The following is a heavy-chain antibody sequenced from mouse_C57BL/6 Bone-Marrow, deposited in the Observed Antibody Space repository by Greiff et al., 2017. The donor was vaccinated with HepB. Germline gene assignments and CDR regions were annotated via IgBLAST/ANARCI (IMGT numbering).Heavy chain of an antibody. CDR1: GYTFTDYY. CDR2: IYPGSGNT. CDR3: AQHYYGSVYAMDY. V-gene: IGHV1-76*01. Sequence: QVQLQQSGAELVRPGASVKLSCKASGYTFTDYYINWVKQRPGQGLEWIARIYPGSGNTYYNEKFKGKATLTAEKSSSTAYMQLSSLTSEDSAVYFCAQHYYGSVYAMDYWGQGTSVTVSS. J-gene: IGHJ4*01. D-gene: IGHD1-1*01.